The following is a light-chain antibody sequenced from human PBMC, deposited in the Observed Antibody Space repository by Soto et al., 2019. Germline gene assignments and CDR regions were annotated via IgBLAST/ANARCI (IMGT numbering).Light chain of an antibody. J-gene: IGKJ2*01. CDR3: QQRNNWPPVT. V-gene: IGKV3-11*01. CDR2: DAS. CDR1: QSVSSY. Sequence: EIVLTQSPAPLSLSLGERATLSCRASQSVSSYLAWYQQKPGQAPRLLIYDASNRATGIPARFSGSGSGTDFTLTISSLEPEDFAVYYCQQRNNWPPVTFGQGTKLEIK.